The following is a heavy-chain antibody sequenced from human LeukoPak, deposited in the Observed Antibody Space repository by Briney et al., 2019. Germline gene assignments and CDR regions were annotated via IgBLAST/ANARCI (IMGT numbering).Heavy chain of an antibody. CDR2: IYYSGIT. CDR1: GGSLNSNSYY. J-gene: IGHJ4*02. D-gene: IGHD2-2*01. Sequence: SETLSLTCTVSGGSLNSNSYYWGWIRQPPGKGLEWIGSIYYSGITYYNPSLKSCVTISVDTSNNQFSLKLSSVTAADTAMYYCARLLIYCSSTSCHFDYWGQGTLVTVSS. CDR3: ARLLIYCSSTSCHFDY. V-gene: IGHV4-39*01.